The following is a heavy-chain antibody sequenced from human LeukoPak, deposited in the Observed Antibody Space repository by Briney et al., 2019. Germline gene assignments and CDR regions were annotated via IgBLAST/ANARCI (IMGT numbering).Heavy chain of an antibody. CDR2: ISSGSRYI. Sequence: GGSLRLSCAASGFTFSTYSMNWVRQAPGKGLEWVSSISSGSRYIYYADSVKGRFTISRDNAKNSLYLQMNSLRAEDTAVYYCARDGDGYNPTLFDYWGQGTLVTVSS. D-gene: IGHD5-24*01. CDR1: GFTFSTYS. J-gene: IGHJ4*02. V-gene: IGHV3-21*01. CDR3: ARDGDGYNPTLFDY.